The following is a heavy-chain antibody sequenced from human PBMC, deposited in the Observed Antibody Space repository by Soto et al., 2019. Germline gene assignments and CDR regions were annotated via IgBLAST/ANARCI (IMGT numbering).Heavy chain of an antibody. CDR1: GFTFSSYA. J-gene: IGHJ4*02. D-gene: IGHD5-12*01. V-gene: IGHV3-23*01. Sequence: EVQLLESGGGLVQPGGSLRLSCAASGFTFSSYAMSWVRQAPGKGLEWVSAISGSGGSTYYADSVKGRFNISRDNSKNTLYLQMTSLRAEDTAVYYCSKEGGGGYDQYWGQGTLVTVSS. CDR3: SKEGGGGYDQY. CDR2: ISGSGGST.